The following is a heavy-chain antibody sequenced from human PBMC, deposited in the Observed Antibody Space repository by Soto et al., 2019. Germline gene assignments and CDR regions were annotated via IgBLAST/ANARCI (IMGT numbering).Heavy chain of an antibody. Sequence: QVQLVESGGGVVQPGRSLRLSCAASGFTFSSYAMHWVRQAPGKGLEWVAVISYDGSNKYYADSVKGRFTISRDNSKNTLYLQMNSLRAEDTAVYYCARAPVCGTSCYTASFDYWGQGTLVTVSS. CDR3: ARAPVCGTSCYTASFDY. CDR1: GFTFSSYA. CDR2: ISYDGSNK. V-gene: IGHV3-30-3*01. D-gene: IGHD2-2*02. J-gene: IGHJ4*02.